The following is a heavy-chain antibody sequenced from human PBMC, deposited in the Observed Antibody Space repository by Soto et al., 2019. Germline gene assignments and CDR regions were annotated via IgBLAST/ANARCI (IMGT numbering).Heavy chain of an antibody. D-gene: IGHD3-16*01. V-gene: IGHV3-74*01. J-gene: IGHJ6*02. Sequence: EVQLVESGGGLVLPGGSLRLSCAASGFTFSRYWMHWVRQAPGKGLVWVSRISSYGSDTHYADSVKGRFTISRDNAKNTLYLQMNSLRAEDTTVYYCASNYAYAEGYYWYGIDVWGQGTTVTVPS. CDR1: GFTFSRYW. CDR2: ISSYGSDT. CDR3: ASNYAYAEGYYWYGIDV.